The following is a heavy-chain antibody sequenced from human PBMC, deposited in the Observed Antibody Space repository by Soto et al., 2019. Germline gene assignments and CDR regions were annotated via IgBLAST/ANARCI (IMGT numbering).Heavy chain of an antibody. D-gene: IGHD2-15*01. V-gene: IGHV4-38-2*01. CDR2: VYHSGFT. CDR3: ASVGQYCRRPKCTDY. J-gene: IGHJ4*02. Sequence: PSETLSLTCAVSGYSISSGHYWGWIRQPPGKGLEWIGSVYHSGFTYYNPSLKSRVTISVDTSKNQFSLGLNSVTAADTAVYYCASVGQYCRRPKCTDYSGQATLVTLSS. CDR1: GYSISSGHY.